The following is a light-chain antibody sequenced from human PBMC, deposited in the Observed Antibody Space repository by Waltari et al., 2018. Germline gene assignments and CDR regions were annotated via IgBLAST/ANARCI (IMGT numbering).Light chain of an antibody. CDR3: QTWGTGIQV. J-gene: IGLJ2*01. V-gene: IGLV4-69*01. CDR2: VNSDGSH. Sequence: QLVLTQSPSASASLGASVKLTCPLSSWPCSYALDWHQQQPEKRPRYLMKVNSDGSHKKGDGIPDRFSGSSSGTARYLTISSLQSEDEADYYCQTWGTGIQVFGGGTKLTVL. CDR1: SWPCSYA.